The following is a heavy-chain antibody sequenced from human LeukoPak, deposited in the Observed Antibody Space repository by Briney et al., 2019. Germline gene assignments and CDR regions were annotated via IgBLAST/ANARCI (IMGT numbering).Heavy chain of an antibody. J-gene: IGHJ6*02. CDR1: GYTFTSYG. CDR2: ISAYNGNT. CDR3: ATQGGVVPAAQYKYPTSYYYYYGMDV. D-gene: IGHD2-2*01. V-gene: IGHV1-18*01. Sequence: ASVKVSCKASGYTFTSYGISWVRQAPGQGLEWMGWISAYNGNTNYAQKLQGRVTMTTDTSTSTAYMELSSLRSEDTAVYYCATQGGVVPAAQYKYPTSYYYYYGMDVWGQGTTVTVSS.